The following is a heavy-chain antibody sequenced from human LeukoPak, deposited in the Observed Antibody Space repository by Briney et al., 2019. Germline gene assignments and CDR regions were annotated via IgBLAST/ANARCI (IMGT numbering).Heavy chain of an antibody. J-gene: IGHJ6*03. Sequence: PSETLSLTCTVSGGPIISHYWTWIRQSPVKGLEWIGDISNSGSTSYNPSLKSRVIISIDTSKNQFSLKLSSVTAADTAMYYCGRDALVGHFSYYYMDVWGKGTPVTVSS. V-gene: IGHV4-59*11. CDR1: GGPIISHY. CDR2: ISNSGST. CDR3: GRDALVGHFSYYYMDV. D-gene: IGHD2-15*01.